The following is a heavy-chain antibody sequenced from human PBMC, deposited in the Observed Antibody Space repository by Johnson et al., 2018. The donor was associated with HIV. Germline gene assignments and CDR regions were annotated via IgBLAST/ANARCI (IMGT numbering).Heavy chain of an antibody. Sequence: VQLVESGGGLIQPGGSLRLSCAASGFTFSSYAMSWVRQAPGKGLEWVSAISGSGGSTYYADSVKGRFTISRDNAKNTLYLQVNSLRAEDTALYYCARAGPYCSGGSCYSPDAFDIWGQGTMVTVSS. D-gene: IGHD2-15*01. CDR1: GFTFSSYA. V-gene: IGHV3-23*04. J-gene: IGHJ3*02. CDR3: ARAGPYCSGGSCYSPDAFDI. CDR2: ISGSGGST.